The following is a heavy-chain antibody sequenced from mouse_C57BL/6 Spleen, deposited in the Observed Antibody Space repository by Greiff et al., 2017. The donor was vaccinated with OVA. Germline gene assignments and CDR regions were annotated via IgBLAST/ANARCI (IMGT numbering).Heavy chain of an antibody. CDR2: IDPSDSYT. CDR3: ARGGFPYYAMDD. CDR1: GYTFTSYW. J-gene: IGHJ4*01. Sequence: QVQLQQPGAELVMPGASVKLSCKASGYTFTSYWMHWVKQRPGQGLEWIGEIDPSDSYTNYNQKFKGKSTLTVDKSSSTAYMQLSSLTSEDSAVYYCARGGFPYYAMDDWGQGTSVTVSS. V-gene: IGHV1-69*01.